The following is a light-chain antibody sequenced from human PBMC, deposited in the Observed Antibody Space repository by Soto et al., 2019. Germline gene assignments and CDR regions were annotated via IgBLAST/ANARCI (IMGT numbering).Light chain of an antibody. J-gene: IGKJ2*01. Sequence: EIVLTQSPATLSLSPGERATLSCRASQSVSNYLAWYQQKPGQAPRLLIYDASNRATGIPARFSGSGPGTAFTLHISSLEPEDFAVYSCQQRSNWPLFTFGQGTKLQIK. CDR3: QQRSNWPLFT. CDR1: QSVSNY. V-gene: IGKV3-11*01. CDR2: DAS.